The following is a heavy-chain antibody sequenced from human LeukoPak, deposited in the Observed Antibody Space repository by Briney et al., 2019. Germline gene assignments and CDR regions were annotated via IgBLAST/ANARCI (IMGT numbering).Heavy chain of an antibody. CDR3: AREPPITMIVVVNTTGSFDI. J-gene: IGHJ3*02. Sequence: PGRSLRLSCAASGFTFSSYGMHWVRQAPGKGLEWVAVIWYDGSNKYYADSVKGRFTISRDNSKNTLYLQMNSLRAEDTAVYYCAREPPITMIVVVNTTGSFDIWGQGTMVTVSS. V-gene: IGHV3-33*01. D-gene: IGHD3-22*01. CDR2: IWYDGSNK. CDR1: GFTFSSYG.